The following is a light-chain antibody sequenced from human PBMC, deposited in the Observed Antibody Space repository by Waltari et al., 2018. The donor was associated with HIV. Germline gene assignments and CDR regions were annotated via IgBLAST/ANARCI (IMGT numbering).Light chain of an antibody. CDR1: SSHTGNNY. J-gene: IGLJ2*01. Sequence: QSVLTQPPSVSAAPGQKVTISCSGSSSHTGNNYVSWYHQLPGTAPKLLIYDNSKRPSGIPDRFSASKSGTSATLVITGRQSGDEADYFCGTWDNSLSAYVLFGGGTKLTVL. V-gene: IGLV1-51*01. CDR2: DNS. CDR3: GTWDNSLSAYVL.